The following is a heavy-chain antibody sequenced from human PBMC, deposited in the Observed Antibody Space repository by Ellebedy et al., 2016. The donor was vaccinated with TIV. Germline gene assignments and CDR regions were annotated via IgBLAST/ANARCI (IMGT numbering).Heavy chain of an antibody. CDR2: IRSDGIYT. CDR1: GFTFSCCA. D-gene: IGHD2-21*01. V-gene: IGHV3-74*01. CDR3: ACGGAWGGY. Sequence: GESLKISCAASGFTFSCCAMSWVRQTPGKGLVWVSRIRSDGIYTDYADSVKGRFTISRDNAKNTLHLQMNSLRAEYTAVYYCACGGAWGGYWGQGSLVTVSS. J-gene: IGHJ4*02.